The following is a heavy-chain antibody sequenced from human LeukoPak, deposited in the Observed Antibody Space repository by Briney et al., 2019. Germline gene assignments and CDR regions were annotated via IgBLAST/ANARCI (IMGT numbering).Heavy chain of an antibody. D-gene: IGHD6-13*01. CDR3: ARDAGAAGTYPYYFDY. CDR2: ISSSGSTI. CDR1: GFTFSDYY. V-gene: IGHV3-11*04. J-gene: IGHJ4*02. Sequence: GGSLRLSCAASGFTFSDYYMSWIRHAPGKWLEWVSYISSSGSTIYYADSVKGRFTISRDNAKNSLYPQMNSLRAEDTAVYYCARDAGAAGTYPYYFDYWGQGTLVTVSS.